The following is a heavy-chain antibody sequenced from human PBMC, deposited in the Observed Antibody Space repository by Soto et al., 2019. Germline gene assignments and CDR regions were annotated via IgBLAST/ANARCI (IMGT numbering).Heavy chain of an antibody. CDR1: GGSISSYY. V-gene: IGHV4-59*01. CDR3: ARVLVGYSSGWYYFDY. D-gene: IGHD6-19*01. CDR2: IYYSGST. J-gene: IGHJ4*02. Sequence: SETLSLTCTVSGGSISSYYWSWIRQPPGKGLEWIGYIYYSGSTNYNPSLKSRVTISVDTSKNQFSLKLSSVTAADTAVYYCARVLVGYSSGWYYFDYWGPGTPGPLSP.